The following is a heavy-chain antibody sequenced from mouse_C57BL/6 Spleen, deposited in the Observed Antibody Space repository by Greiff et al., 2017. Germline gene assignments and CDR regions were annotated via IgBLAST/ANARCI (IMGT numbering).Heavy chain of an antibody. CDR2: ISYDGSN. CDR1: GYSITSGYY. Sequence: EVQRVESGPGLVKPSQSLSLTCSVTGYSITSGYYWNWIRQFPGNKLEWMGYISYDGSNNYNPSLKNRISITRDTSKNQFFLKLNSVTTEDTATYYCATLLRTPHWYFDVWGTGTTVTVSS. J-gene: IGHJ1*03. V-gene: IGHV3-6*01. CDR3: ATLLRTPHWYFDV. D-gene: IGHD1-2*01.